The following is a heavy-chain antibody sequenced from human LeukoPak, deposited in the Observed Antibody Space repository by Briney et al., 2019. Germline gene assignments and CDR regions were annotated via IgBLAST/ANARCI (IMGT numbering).Heavy chain of an antibody. J-gene: IGHJ4*02. CDR1: GFTFSSYA. CDR3: ARGAPYDYVWGSYRYGFDY. D-gene: IGHD3-16*02. CDR2: ISYDGSNK. Sequence: PGRSLRLSCAASGFTFSSYAMHWVCQAPGKGLEWVAVISYDGSNKYYADSVKGRFTISRDNSKNTLYLQMNSLRAEDTAVYYCARGAPYDYVWGSYRYGFDYWGQGTLVTVSS. V-gene: IGHV3-30*04.